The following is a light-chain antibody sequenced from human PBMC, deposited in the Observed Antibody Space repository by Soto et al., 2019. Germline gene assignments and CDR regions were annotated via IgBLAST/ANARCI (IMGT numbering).Light chain of an antibody. Sequence: EIVMTQSPATLSVSPGERATLSCRASQSISDNLAWYQHKPGQAPRLLIYGASTRATGISPRFSGSGSGTEFTLTISSLQSEDFAVYYCLQYYRWRTFGQGTKVEF. CDR2: GAS. CDR3: LQYYRWRT. V-gene: IGKV3-15*01. CDR1: QSISDN. J-gene: IGKJ1*01.